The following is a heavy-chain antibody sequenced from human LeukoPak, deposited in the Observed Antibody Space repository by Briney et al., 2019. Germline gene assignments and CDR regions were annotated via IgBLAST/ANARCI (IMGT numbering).Heavy chain of an antibody. V-gene: IGHV4-4*08. CDR1: GGSISSYY. D-gene: IGHD6-19*01. Sequence: SETLSLTCTVSGGSISSYYWSWIRQPPGKGLEWIGYIYNNGDNSSNPSLKSRVTLSIDTSENQFSLRLASVTAADTALYYCARVKPGIPVADSWGQGTLVTVSS. CDR2: IYNNGDN. J-gene: IGHJ4*02. CDR3: ARVKPGIPVADS.